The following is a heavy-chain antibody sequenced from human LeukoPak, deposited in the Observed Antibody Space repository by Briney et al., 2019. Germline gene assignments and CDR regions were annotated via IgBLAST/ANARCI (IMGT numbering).Heavy chain of an antibody. D-gene: IGHD4-11*01. Sequence: EASVKVSCKASGYTFTGYGISWVRQAPGQRLEWMGWISAYNGNTNYPQKVQGRVTMTIDTSTSTAYMELRSLRSDDTAVYYCTRDPPVSLDYYYYYMDVWGEGTTVTVSS. V-gene: IGHV1-18*01. J-gene: IGHJ6*03. CDR2: ISAYNGNT. CDR3: TRDPPVSLDYYYYYMDV. CDR1: GYTFTGYG.